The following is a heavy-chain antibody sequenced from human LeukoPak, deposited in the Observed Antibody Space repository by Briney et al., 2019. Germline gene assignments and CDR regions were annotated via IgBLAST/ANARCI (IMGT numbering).Heavy chain of an antibody. CDR3: ARGASSTWPFDY. Sequence: SETLSLTCTVSGGSISSYYWSWSRQPPGKGLEYIGYLFYTGTTNYSPSLKSRVTISLDRSKNQFSLRLSSVTAADTAVYYCARGASSTWPFDYWGEGTLVTVSS. CDR2: LFYTGTT. J-gene: IGHJ4*02. V-gene: IGHV4-59*13. CDR1: GGSISSYY. D-gene: IGHD6-13*01.